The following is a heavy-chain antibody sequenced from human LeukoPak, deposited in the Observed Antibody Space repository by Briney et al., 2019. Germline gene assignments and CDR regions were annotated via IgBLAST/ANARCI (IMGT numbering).Heavy chain of an antibody. CDR1: AFTFSTYT. Sequence: PGGSLRLSCAASAFTFSTYTMHWVRQAPGKGLEWVAVISYDGSNKYYADSVKGRFTISRDNSKNTLYLQMNSLRAEDTAVYYCAKGRYGGYDWYFDLWGRGTLVTVSS. CDR3: AKGRYGGYDWYFDL. J-gene: IGHJ2*01. V-gene: IGHV3-30-3*01. D-gene: IGHD4-23*01. CDR2: ISYDGSNK.